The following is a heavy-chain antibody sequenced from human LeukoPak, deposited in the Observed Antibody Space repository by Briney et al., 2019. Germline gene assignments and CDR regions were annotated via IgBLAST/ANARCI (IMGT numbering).Heavy chain of an antibody. V-gene: IGHV4-39*01. CDR3: ARREYYFDH. Sequence: PSETLSLTCTVSGGSISSSSNYYWGWIRQPPGKGLEWVGSIFYSGSTYYNPSLKSRVTVSVDTSKNQFSLKLSSVTAADTAVYYCARREYYFDHWGQGTLVTVS. CDR1: GGSISSSSNYY. CDR2: IFYSGST. J-gene: IGHJ4*02.